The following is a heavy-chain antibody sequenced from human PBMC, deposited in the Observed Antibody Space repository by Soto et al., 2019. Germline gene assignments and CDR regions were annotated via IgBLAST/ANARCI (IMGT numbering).Heavy chain of an antibody. D-gene: IGHD6-13*01. J-gene: IGHJ3*02. CDR1: GGTFSSYA. Sequence: ASVKVSCKASGGTFSSYAISWVRQAPGQGLEWMGGIIPIFGTANYAQKFQGRVTITADESTSTAYMELSSLRSEDTAVYYCAREGIAAADDAFDIWGQGTMVTVSS. V-gene: IGHV1-69*13. CDR2: IIPIFGTA. CDR3: AREGIAAADDAFDI.